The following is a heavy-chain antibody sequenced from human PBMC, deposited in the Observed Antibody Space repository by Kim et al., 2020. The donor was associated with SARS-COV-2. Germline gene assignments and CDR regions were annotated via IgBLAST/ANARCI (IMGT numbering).Heavy chain of an antibody. D-gene: IGHD3-22*01. V-gene: IGHV4-4*06. J-gene: IGHJ2*01. CDR3: ARDLYYDSSGYHSYWYFDL. Sequence: SRVTMSVDTSKNQFSLKLSSVTAADTAVYYCARDLYYDSSGYHSYWYFDLWGRGTLVTVSS.